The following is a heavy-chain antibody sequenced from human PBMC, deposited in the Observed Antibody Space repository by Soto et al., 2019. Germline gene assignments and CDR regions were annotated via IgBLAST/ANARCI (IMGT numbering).Heavy chain of an antibody. V-gene: IGHV4-30-2*01. CDR3: ARDQLEGNWFDP. CDR2: IYHSGYT. CDR1: GVLVKSCTYA. Sequence: PSETLCPTCPISGVLVKSCTYAWNWVRQPPGKGLEWIGYIYHSGYTYYNPSLRSRVTISVDKSKNHFSLKLSSVTAADTAVYYCARDQLEGNWFDPWGQGTLVTVSS. J-gene: IGHJ5*02. D-gene: IGHD1-1*01.